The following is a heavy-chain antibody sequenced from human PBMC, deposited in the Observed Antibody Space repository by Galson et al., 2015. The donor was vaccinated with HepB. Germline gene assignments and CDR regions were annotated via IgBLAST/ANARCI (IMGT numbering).Heavy chain of an antibody. D-gene: IGHD6-19*01. CDR1: GYTFTSYA. J-gene: IGHJ4*02. Sequence: VKVSCKASGYTFTSYAMHWVRQAPGQRLEWMGWINAGNGNTKYSQKFQGRVTITRDTSASTAYMELSSLRSEDTAVYYCARDIGRYSSGWYIESNFDYWGQGTLVTVSS. CDR3: ARDIGRYSSGWYIESNFDY. V-gene: IGHV1-3*01. CDR2: INAGNGNT.